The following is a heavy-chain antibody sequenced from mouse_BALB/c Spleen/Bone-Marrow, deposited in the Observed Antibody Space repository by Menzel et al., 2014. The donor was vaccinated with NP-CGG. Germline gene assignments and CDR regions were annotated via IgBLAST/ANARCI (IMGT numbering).Heavy chain of an antibody. CDR3: ARTGNLAWFAY. V-gene: IGHV1-80*01. CDR2: IYPGDGDT. Sequence: QVQLQQSGAELVRPGSSVKISCKASGYAFSSYWMNWVKQRPGQGLEWIGQIYPGDGDTNYNGKFEGKATLTADKSSSTAYMQLSSLTSEDSAVYFCARTGNLAWFAYWGQGTLSLSLQ. CDR1: GYAFSSYW. D-gene: IGHD2-1*01. J-gene: IGHJ3*01.